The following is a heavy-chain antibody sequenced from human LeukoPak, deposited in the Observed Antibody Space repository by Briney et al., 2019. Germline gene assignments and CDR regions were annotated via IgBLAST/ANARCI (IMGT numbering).Heavy chain of an antibody. Sequence: SQTLSLTCTVSGGSISSGSYYWSWIRQPAGKGLEWIGRINTSGSTNYNPSLKSRVTISVDTSKNQFSLKLSSVTAADTAVYYCARYDILTTNWFDPWGQGTLVTVSS. CDR2: INTSGST. D-gene: IGHD3-9*01. CDR1: GGSISSGSYY. CDR3: ARYDILTTNWFDP. J-gene: IGHJ5*02. V-gene: IGHV4-61*02.